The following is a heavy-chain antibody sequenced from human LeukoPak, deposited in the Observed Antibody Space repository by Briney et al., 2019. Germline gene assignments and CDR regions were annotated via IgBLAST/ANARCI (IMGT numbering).Heavy chain of an antibody. V-gene: IGHV4-31*03. Sequence: SETLSLTCTVSGTSISSGAYSWSWVRQHPGKGLEWIAYIYYSGNTYYNPSLKSRVTISVDTSKNQFSLKLSSVTAADTAVYYCAIAGGGYYSRGNNYWGQGTLVTVSS. CDR1: GTSISSGAYS. CDR3: AIAGGGYYSRGNNY. J-gene: IGHJ4*02. CDR2: IYYSGNT. D-gene: IGHD3-22*01.